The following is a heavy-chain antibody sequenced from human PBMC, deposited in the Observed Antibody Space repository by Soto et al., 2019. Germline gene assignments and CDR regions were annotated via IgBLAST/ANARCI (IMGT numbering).Heavy chain of an antibody. CDR3: ATLPLLEWFHTKSFRFDY. Sequence: ASVKVSCKVSGYTLTELSMHWVRQAPGKGLEWMGGFDPEDGETIYAQKFQGRVTMTEDTSTDTAYMELSSLRSEDTAVYYCATLPLLEWFHTKSFRFDYWGQGTLVTVSS. CDR1: GYTLTELS. J-gene: IGHJ4*02. D-gene: IGHD3-3*01. CDR2: FDPEDGET. V-gene: IGHV1-24*01.